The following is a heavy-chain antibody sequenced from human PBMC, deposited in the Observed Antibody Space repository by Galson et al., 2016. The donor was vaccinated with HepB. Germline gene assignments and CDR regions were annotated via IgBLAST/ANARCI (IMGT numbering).Heavy chain of an antibody. Sequence: SLRLSCAASGFTFSTAWMTWVRQAPGKGLEWVAGLSYNGLNQHYPDSLMGRFTVSRDNSKSIMYLQMDSLRPDDTAVYYCTKQVAEGGLGDTWGQGTVVTVSS. D-gene: IGHD2-15*01. V-gene: IGHV3-30*18. CDR1: GFTFSTAW. CDR3: TKQVAEGGLGDT. J-gene: IGHJ5*02. CDR2: LSYNGLNQ.